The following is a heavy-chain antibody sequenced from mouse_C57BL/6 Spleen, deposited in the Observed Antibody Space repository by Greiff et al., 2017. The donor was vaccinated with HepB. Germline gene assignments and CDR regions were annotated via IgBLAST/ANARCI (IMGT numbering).Heavy chain of an antibody. CDR3: ARQRDGYFYAMDY. J-gene: IGHJ4*01. CDR2: IWSDGST. Sequence: QVQLQQSGPGLVAPSQSLSITCTVSGFSFTSYGVHWVRQPPGKGLEWLVVIWSDGSTTYNSALKSRLSISKDNAKSHVFLKMNSLQTDDTAMYYCARQRDGYFYAMDYWGQGTSVTVSS. D-gene: IGHD2-3*01. CDR1: GFSFTSYG. V-gene: IGHV2-6-1*01.